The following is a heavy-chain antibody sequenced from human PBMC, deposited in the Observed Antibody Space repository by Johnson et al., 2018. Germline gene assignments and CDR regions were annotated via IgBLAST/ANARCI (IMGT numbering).Heavy chain of an antibody. D-gene: IGHD1-26*01. V-gene: IGHV3-64*01. J-gene: IGHJ1*01. CDR1: GFTFSSYA. CDR2: ISSNGGST. Sequence: VQLVESGGGLVKPGGSLRLSCAASGFTFSSYAMHWVRQAPGKGLEYVSAISSNGGSTYYANSVKGRFTISRDNSKNTLYRQMGSLRAEDMAVYYCARGEYSGSYSATQYFQHWGQGTLVTVSS. CDR3: ARGEYSGSYSATQYFQH.